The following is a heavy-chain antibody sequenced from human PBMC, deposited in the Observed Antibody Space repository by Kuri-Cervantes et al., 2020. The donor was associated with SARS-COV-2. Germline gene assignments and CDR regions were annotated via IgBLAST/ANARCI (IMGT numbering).Heavy chain of an antibody. CDR2: TNTDGSST. Sequence: GGSLRLSCAASGFTFSNYWMHWVRQAPGKGLVWVSRTNTDGSSTSYADPVKGRFTISRDNAKNTLYLRMNSLRAEDTAVYYCARAFLRGGSDYWGQGTLVTVSS. J-gene: IGHJ4*02. CDR1: GFTFSNYW. V-gene: IGHV3-74*01. CDR3: ARAFLRGGSDY. D-gene: IGHD1-26*01.